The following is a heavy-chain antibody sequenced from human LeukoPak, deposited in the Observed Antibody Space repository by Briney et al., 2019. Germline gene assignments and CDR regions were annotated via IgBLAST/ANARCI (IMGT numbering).Heavy chain of an antibody. J-gene: IGHJ6*02. CDR3: AKEGYCSSTSCYSGLDYYYYYGMDV. CDR1: GYTFTGYY. V-gene: IGHV1-2*06. Sequence: GASVKVSCTASGYTFTGYYMHWVRQAPGQGLEWMGRINPNSGGTNYAQKFQGRVTMTRDTSISTAYMELSRLRSDDTAVYYCAKEGYCSSTSCYSGLDYYYYYGMDVWGQGTTVTVSS. CDR2: INPNSGGT. D-gene: IGHD2-2*01.